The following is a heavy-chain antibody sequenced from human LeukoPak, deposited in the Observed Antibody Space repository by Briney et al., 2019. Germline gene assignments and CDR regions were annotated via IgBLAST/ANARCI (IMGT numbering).Heavy chain of an antibody. D-gene: IGHD2-2*01. CDR2: ISNTGSVI. J-gene: IGHJ4*02. Sequence: PGGSLRLSCAASGFTFSSNYMSWVRQAPGKGLEWISYISNTGSVIYYADSVKGRFTISRDNAKNSLYLQMNSLRAEDTAVYYCARNLPAADYWGQGTLVTVSS. V-gene: IGHV3-11*04. CDR1: GFTFSSNY. CDR3: ARNLPAADY.